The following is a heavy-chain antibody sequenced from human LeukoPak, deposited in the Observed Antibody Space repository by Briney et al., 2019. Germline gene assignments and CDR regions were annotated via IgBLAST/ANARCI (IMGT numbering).Heavy chain of an antibody. J-gene: IGHJ4*02. D-gene: IGHD3-16*01. CDR2: MYTNGES. CDR3: ARGYYGGAVDS. CDR1: GGSINSQY. V-gene: IGHV4-4*07. Sequence: SETLSPTCTVSGGSINSQYWGWIRQPAGKGLEWVGRMYTNGESDYNPSLKSRVTMSVDTSKKQFSLKLNSMTAADTAVYYCARGYYGGAVDSWGQGILVIVSS.